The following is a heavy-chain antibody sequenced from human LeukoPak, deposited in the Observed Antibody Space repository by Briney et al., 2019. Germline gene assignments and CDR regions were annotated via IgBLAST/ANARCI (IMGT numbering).Heavy chain of an antibody. CDR2: INHSGST. V-gene: IGHV4-34*01. Sequence: PSETLSLTCAVYGGSSSGYYWSWIRQPPGKGLEWIGEINHSGSTNYNPSLKSRVTISVDTSKNQFSLKLSSVTAADTAVYYCARLPAATIGIAFDIWGQGTMVTVSS. D-gene: IGHD2-2*01. J-gene: IGHJ3*02. CDR3: ARLPAATIGIAFDI. CDR1: GGSSSGYY.